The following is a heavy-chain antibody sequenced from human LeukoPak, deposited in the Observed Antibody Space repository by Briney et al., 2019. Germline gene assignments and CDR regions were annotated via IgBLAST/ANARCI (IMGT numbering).Heavy chain of an antibody. CDR2: IKQDGSEK. D-gene: IGHD3-9*01. Sequence: GGSLSLSCAASGFTFRNYARTGFRRAPGKGLEWVANIKQDGSEKYYVDSVKGRFTISRDNAKNSLYLQMNSLRAEDTAVYYCARDLYFAHPDYWGQGTLVTVSS. CDR3: ARDLYFAHPDY. CDR1: GFTFRNYA. V-gene: IGHV3-7*03. J-gene: IGHJ4*02.